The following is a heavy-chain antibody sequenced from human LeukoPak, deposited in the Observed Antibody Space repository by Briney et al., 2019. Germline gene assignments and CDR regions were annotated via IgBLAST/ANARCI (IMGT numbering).Heavy chain of an antibody. CDR3: ARAERYSYEYIDY. J-gene: IGHJ4*02. CDR1: GGSFSGYY. V-gene: IGHV4-34*01. Sequence: PSETLSLTCAVYGGSFSGYYWSWIRQPPGKGLEWIGEINHSGSTNYNPSLKSRVTISVDTSKNQFSLKLSSVTAADTAVYYCARAERYSYEYIDYWGQGTLVTVSS. CDR2: INHSGST. D-gene: IGHD5-18*01.